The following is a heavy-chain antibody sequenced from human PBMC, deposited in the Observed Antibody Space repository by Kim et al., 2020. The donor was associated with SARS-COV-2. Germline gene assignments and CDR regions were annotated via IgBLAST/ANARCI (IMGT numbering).Heavy chain of an antibody. CDR1: GFTFSDYY. D-gene: IGHD3-22*01. CDR3: ARRGIYDNFHL. CDR2: ISGTSVHT. J-gene: IGHJ2*01. V-gene: IGHV3-11*03. Sequence: GGSLRLSCAASGFTFSDYYMTWIRQAPGEGLEWVSYISGTSVHTNYADSVKGRFTIFRDNAKNSLFLQMNSLRAEDTAVYYCARRGIYDNFHLWGGGTLGTVSS.